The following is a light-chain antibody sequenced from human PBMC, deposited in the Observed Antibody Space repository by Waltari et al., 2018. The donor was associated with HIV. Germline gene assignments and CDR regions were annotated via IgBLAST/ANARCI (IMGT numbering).Light chain of an antibody. CDR2: ANN. Sequence: QSVLTQLPSVSVAPGQRVTISCTGSSSNLGAGYDVHWYQQLPGTAPKLLIYANNNRASGVPDRFSGSKFGPSASLAITGLQAEDEANYYCQSYDSGLSGSVFGGGTKLTVL. J-gene: IGLJ2*01. V-gene: IGLV1-40*01. CDR1: SSNLGAGYD. CDR3: QSYDSGLSGSV.